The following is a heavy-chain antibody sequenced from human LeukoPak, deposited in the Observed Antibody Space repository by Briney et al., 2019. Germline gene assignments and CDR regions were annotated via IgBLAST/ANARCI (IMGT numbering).Heavy chain of an antibody. D-gene: IGHD2-2*02. V-gene: IGHV3-30*04. CDR1: GFTFSSYA. Sequence: PGKSLRLSCAASGFTFSSYAIHWVRQAPGKALEWVAVISYDGINQYYADSVKGRFTISRDNSKNTPYLQMNSLRAEDTAVYYCARGPSGGYCSSTSCYNVCDYWGQGTLVTVSS. CDR3: ARGPSGGYCSSTSCYNVCDY. CDR2: ISYDGINQ. J-gene: IGHJ4*02.